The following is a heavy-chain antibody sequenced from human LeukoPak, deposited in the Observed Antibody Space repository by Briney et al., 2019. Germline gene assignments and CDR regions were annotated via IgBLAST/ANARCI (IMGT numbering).Heavy chain of an antibody. CDR2: IYPGDSDT. Sequence: GESLKISCKGSGYSFTGYWIGWVRQMPGKDLEWMGIIYPGDSDTRYSPSFQGQVTISADKSISTAYLQWSSLKASDTAVYYCARHQAGWFDPWGQGTLVSVSS. CDR1: GYSFTGYW. J-gene: IGHJ5*02. V-gene: IGHV5-51*01. CDR3: ARHQAGWFDP.